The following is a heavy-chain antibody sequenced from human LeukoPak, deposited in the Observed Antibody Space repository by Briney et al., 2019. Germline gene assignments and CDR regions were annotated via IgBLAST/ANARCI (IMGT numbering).Heavy chain of an antibody. Sequence: SETLSLTRTVSGGSISSYYWSWIRQPPGKGLEWIGYIYYSGSTNYNPSLKSRVTISVDTSKNQFSLKLSSVTAADTAVYYCARGEFGVYSYGIYYYYHYMDVWGKGTTVTASS. CDR2: IYYSGST. V-gene: IGHV4-59*01. J-gene: IGHJ6*03. D-gene: IGHD5-18*01. CDR1: GGSISSYY. CDR3: ARGEFGVYSYGIYYYYHYMDV.